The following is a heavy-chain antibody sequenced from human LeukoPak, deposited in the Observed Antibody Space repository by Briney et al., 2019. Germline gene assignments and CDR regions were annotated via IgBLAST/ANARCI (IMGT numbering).Heavy chain of an antibody. D-gene: IGHD4-17*01. CDR2: IYTSGST. J-gene: IGHJ4*02. Sequence: SQTLSLTCTVSGGSISSGSYYWSWIRQPAGKGLEWIGRIYTSGSTNYNPSLKSRVTISVDTSKNQFSLKLSSVTAADTAVYSCAGLSVTTYYFDYWGQGTLVTVSS. V-gene: IGHV4-61*02. CDR3: AGLSVTTYYFDY. CDR1: GGSISSGSYY.